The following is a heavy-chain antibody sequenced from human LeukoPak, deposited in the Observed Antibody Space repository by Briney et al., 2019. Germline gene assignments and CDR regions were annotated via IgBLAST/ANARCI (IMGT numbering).Heavy chain of an antibody. CDR1: GGTFSSYA. Sequence: GASVKVSCKASGGTFSSYAISWVRQAPGQGLEWMGGIIPTFGTANYAQKFQGRVTITADESTSTAYMELSSLRSEDTAVYYCARVRIPLWAQIDYRGQGTLVNVS. J-gene: IGHJ4*02. CDR2: IIPTFGTA. D-gene: IGHD5-18*01. CDR3: ARVRIPLWAQIDY. V-gene: IGHV1-69*01.